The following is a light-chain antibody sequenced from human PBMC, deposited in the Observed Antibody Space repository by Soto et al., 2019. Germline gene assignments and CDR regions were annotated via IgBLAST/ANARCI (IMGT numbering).Light chain of an antibody. Sequence: DIVRTQSPATLSGSPGERAPLSCRASQSVSSNLAWYQQKPGQAPRLLMYDVSNRATGIPARFSGSGSGTDFTLTVSSLEPEDLAVYYCQQRSNWPRTFGQGTKVDIK. V-gene: IGKV3-11*01. CDR3: QQRSNWPRT. CDR2: DVS. CDR1: QSVSSN. J-gene: IGKJ1*01.